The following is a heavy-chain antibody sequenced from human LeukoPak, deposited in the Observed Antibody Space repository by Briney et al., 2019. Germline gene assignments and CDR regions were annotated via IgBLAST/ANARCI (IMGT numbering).Heavy chain of an antibody. V-gene: IGHV3-23*01. CDR2: ISGSGGST. CDR1: GFTFSSYA. CDR3: ARDKDCSSTSCYLPIDY. J-gene: IGHJ4*02. Sequence: PGGSLRLSCAASGFTFSSYAMSWVRQAPGKGLEWVSAISGSGGSTYYADSAKGRFTISRDNSKNTLYLQMNSLRAEDTAVYYCARDKDCSSTSCYLPIDYWGQGTLVTVSS. D-gene: IGHD2-2*01.